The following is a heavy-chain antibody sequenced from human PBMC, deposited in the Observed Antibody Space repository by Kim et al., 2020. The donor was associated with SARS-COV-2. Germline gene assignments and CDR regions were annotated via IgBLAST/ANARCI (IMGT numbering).Heavy chain of an antibody. V-gene: IGHV3-23*01. Sequence: VKGRFTISRDNSNSTLYLQMNSLRAEDTAVYYCAKTGTGYSWSYYDYFDYWGQGTLVTVSS. D-gene: IGHD1-26*01. CDR3: AKTGTGYSWSYYDYFDY. J-gene: IGHJ4*02.